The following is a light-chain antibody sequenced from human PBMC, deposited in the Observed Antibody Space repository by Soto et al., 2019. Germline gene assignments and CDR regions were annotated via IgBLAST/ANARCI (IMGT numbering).Light chain of an antibody. V-gene: IGKV3-20*01. CDR1: QSVSSSH. CDR3: QQYGSSPRT. CDR2: GAS. J-gene: IGKJ1*01. Sequence: EIVCTQSPGTLSLSPGERATLSCRASQSVSSSHLAWYQQKPGQAPRLLISGASSRATGIPDRFTGSGSGTDFTLTISRLEPEDFAVYYCQQYGSSPRTFGQGTKVDIK.